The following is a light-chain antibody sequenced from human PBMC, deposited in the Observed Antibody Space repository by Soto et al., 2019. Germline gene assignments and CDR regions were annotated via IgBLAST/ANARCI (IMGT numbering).Light chain of an antibody. CDR2: WAS. V-gene: IGKV4-1*01. Sequence: DIVMTQSPDSLAVSLGERATINCKSSQSVLYSSNNKNYLAWYQQKPGQPPKLLIYWASTRESGVPHRFSGSGSATDITLTITSLQADDVAVYYCQQYYDAPQNFGQGTKVEIK. CDR3: QQYYDAPQN. CDR1: QSVLYSSNNKNY. J-gene: IGKJ1*01.